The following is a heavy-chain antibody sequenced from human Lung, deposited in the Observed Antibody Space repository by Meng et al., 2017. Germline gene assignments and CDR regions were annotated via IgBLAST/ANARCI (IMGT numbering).Heavy chain of an antibody. CDR1: GGSFSDYS. CDR3: ARGPTTMAHDFDY. D-gene: IGHD4-11*01. V-gene: IGHV4-34*01. Sequence: VQLQEWGAGLLKPSETSSPTFVVSGGSFSDYSWSWIRQPPGKGLEWIGEINHSGSTNSNPSLESRATISVDTSQNNLSLKLSSVTAADSAVYYCARGPTTMAHDFDYWGQGTLVTVTS. J-gene: IGHJ4*02. CDR2: INHSGST.